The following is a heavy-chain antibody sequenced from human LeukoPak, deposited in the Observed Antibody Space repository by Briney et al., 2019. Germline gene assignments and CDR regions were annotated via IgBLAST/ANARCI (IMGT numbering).Heavy chain of an antibody. V-gene: IGHV4-4*07. CDR2: LHTSGNN. J-gene: IGHJ4*02. CDR3: ARSLFTSSGYYTY. CDR1: GGSIGSYY. D-gene: IGHD3-22*01. Sequence: SETLSLTCTVSGGSIGSYYWNWIRQPAGKGLEWIGRLHTSGNNNYNPSLKSRVTMSVDPSKNQFSLKLSSVTAADTAVYYCARSLFTSSGYYTYWGQGTLVTVSS.